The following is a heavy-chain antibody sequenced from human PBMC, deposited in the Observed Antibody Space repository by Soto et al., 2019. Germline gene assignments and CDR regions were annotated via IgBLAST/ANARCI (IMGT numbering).Heavy chain of an antibody. V-gene: IGHV1-18*01. Sequence: QAQLVQSGAEVKKPEASVKVSCRASGYTFSSYGYAWVRQAPGQGLEWMGWISAYNGDTNYVQKLQDRVTLTPDTSTTTSYMELRNLGSDDTAVYYCARMGAYCTSITCLFDSFWGLGTLVTVSS. J-gene: IGHJ4*02. D-gene: IGHD2-8*01. CDR1: GYTFSSYG. CDR3: ARMGAYCTSITCLFDSF. CDR2: ISAYNGDT.